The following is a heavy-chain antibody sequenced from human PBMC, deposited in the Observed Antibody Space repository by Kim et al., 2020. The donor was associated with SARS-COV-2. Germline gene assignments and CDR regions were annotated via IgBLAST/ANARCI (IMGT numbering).Heavy chain of an antibody. J-gene: IGHJ4*02. CDR2: ISYDGSNK. CDR3: ARDKYVVVPAAMVD. V-gene: IGHV3-30-3*01. Sequence: GGSLRLSCAASGFTFSSYAMHWVRQAPGKGLEWVAVISYDGSNKYYADSVKGRFTISRDNSKNTLYLQMNSLRAEDTAVYYCARDKYVVVPAAMVDWGQGTLVTVSS. D-gene: IGHD2-2*01. CDR1: GFTFSSYA.